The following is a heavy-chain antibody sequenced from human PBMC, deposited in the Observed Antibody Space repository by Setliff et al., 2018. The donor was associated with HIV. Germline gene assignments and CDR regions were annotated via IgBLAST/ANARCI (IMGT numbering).Heavy chain of an antibody. J-gene: IGHJ6*03. D-gene: IGHD3-10*01. Sequence: ASVKVSCKASGDTNPSDAISWVRQAPGQGLEWMGWISGYNGNTKYAQNMQGRVTMTTDTSTTTAYMELRSLRSDDTALYYCARGSGFKAYYYSMDVWAKGPRSPSP. CDR2: ISGYNGNT. CDR1: GDTNPSDA. V-gene: IGHV1-18*01. CDR3: ARGSGFKAYYYSMDV.